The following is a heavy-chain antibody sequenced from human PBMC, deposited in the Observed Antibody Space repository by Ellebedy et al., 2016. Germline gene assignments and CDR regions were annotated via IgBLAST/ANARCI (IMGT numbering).Heavy chain of an antibody. D-gene: IGHD3-10*01. CDR2: ISWNSAAI. Sequence: SLKISXATSGFTFDDYALHWVRQVPGKGLEWVSGISWNSAAIGYGEAVKGRFTISRDSAKNYLYLQMNSLRVEDTALYFCAKETMDYLHYWGQGTLVTVSS. J-gene: IGHJ4*02. CDR1: GFTFDDYA. V-gene: IGHV3-9*01. CDR3: AKETMDYLHY.